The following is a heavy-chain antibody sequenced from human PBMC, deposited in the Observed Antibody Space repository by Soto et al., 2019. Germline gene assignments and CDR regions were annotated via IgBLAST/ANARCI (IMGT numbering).Heavy chain of an antibody. V-gene: IGHV3-30-3*01. J-gene: IGHJ4*02. Sequence: QVQLVESGGGVVQPGRSLRLSCAASGFTFSSYAMHWVRQAPGKGLEWVAVISYDGSNKYYADSVKGRFTISRDNSKSTLYLQMIGLRAEDTAVYYCARESLRSGYFDYWGQGTLVTVSS. CDR2: ISYDGSNK. CDR1: GFTFSSYA. D-gene: IGHD3-22*01. CDR3: ARESLRSGYFDY.